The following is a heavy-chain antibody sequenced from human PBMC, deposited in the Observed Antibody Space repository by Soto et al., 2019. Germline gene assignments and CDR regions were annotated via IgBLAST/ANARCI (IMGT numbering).Heavy chain of an antibody. CDR3: TTDRGVAAAKYFQH. CDR2: IKSKTDGGTT. Sequence: GGSLRLSCAASGFTFTNAWMSWVRQAPGKGLEWVGRIKSKTDGGTTDYAGPVTGRLTISSDDSKNTLYLQMNSLKTEDTGVYYCTTDRGVAAAKYFQHWGQGTLVTVSS. CDR1: GFTFTNAW. D-gene: IGHD6-13*01. V-gene: IGHV3-15*01. J-gene: IGHJ1*01.